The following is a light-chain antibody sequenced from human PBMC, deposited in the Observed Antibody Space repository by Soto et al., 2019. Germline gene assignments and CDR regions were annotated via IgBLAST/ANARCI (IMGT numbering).Light chain of an antibody. V-gene: IGKV2-28*01. J-gene: IGKJ2*01. CDR3: MQALQTPRT. CDR2: LGS. CDR1: QSLLHSNGYNY. Sequence: DIVMTQSPLSLPVTPREPASISCRSSQSLLHSNGYNYLDWYLQKPGQSPQLLIYLGSNRASGVPDRFSGSGSGTDFTLKISRVEAVDVGVYYCMQALQTPRTFGQGTKLEIK.